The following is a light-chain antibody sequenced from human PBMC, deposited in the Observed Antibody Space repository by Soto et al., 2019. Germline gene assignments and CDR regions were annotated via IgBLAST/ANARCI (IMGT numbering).Light chain of an antibody. CDR1: SSDVGGYKY. CDR2: EVS. J-gene: IGLJ1*01. CDR3: CSYAGSSTFYV. V-gene: IGLV2-14*01. Sequence: QSVLTQPASVSGSPGQSITIACTGTSSDVGGYKYVSWYQQHPGKAPKLMIYEVSNRPSGVSNRFSGSKSGNTASLTISGLQAEDEADYYCCSYAGSSTFYVFGTGTKVTVL.